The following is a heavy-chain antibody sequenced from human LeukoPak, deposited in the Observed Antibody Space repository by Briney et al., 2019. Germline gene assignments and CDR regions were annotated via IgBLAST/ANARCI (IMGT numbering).Heavy chain of an antibody. CDR2: IIPIFGTA. J-gene: IGHJ6*03. CDR1: GGTFSSYA. Sequence: ASVKVSCKASGGTFSSYAISWVRQAPGQGLEWMGRIIPIFGTANYAQKFQGRVTITTDESTSTAYMELSSLRSEDTAVYYCAGDDGSTSRPLGYYYYMDVWGKGTTVTVSS. D-gene: IGHD1/OR15-1a*01. CDR3: AGDDGSTSRPLGYYYYMDV. V-gene: IGHV1-69*05.